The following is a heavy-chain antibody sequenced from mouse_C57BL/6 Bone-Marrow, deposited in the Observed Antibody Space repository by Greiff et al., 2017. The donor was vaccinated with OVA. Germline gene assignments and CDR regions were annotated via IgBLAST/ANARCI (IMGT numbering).Heavy chain of an antibody. Sequence: EVQLQQSGPVLVKPGASVKMSCKASGYTFTDYYMNWVKQSHGKSLEWIGVINPYNGGTSYNQKFKGKATLTVDKSSSTAYMELNSLTSEDSAVYYCARMGYYGSPYYFDYWGQGTTLTVSS. CDR3: ARMGYYGSPYYFDY. D-gene: IGHD1-1*01. J-gene: IGHJ2*01. CDR2: INPYNGGT. V-gene: IGHV1-19*01. CDR1: GYTFTDYY.